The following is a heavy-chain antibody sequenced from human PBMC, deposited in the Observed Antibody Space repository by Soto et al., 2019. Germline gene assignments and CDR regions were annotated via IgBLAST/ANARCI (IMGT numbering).Heavy chain of an antibody. CDR3: AKDDVSSSRYKPLYFDY. D-gene: IGHD6-13*01. Sequence: PGGSLRLSCAASGFTFSSYAMSWVRQAPGKGLEWVSAISGSGGSTYYADSVKGRFTISRDNSKNTLYLQMNSLRAEDTAVYYCAKDDVSSSRYKPLYFDYWGQGTLVTVSS. V-gene: IGHV3-23*01. J-gene: IGHJ4*02. CDR2: ISGSGGST. CDR1: GFTFSSYA.